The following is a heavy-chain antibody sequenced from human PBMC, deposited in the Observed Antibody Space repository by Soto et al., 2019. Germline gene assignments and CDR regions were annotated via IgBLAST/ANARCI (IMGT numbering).Heavy chain of an antibody. J-gene: IGHJ4*02. CDR2: ISYSGVT. D-gene: IGHD5-18*01. CDR3: ARRYGSCFDY. V-gene: IGHV4-39*07. Sequence: SETLSLTCSVSGGAISSSTHKFWGWIRQPPGKGPEWIGSISYSGVTLYHPSLQSRVTISVDTSKNQFSLKLSSVTAADTAVFYCARRYGSCFDYWGQGTLVTVSS. CDR1: GGAISSSTHKF.